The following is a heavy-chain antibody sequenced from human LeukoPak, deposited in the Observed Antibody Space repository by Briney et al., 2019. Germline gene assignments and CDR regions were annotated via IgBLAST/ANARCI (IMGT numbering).Heavy chain of an antibody. CDR2: INHSGST. J-gene: IGHJ6*02. V-gene: IGHV4-34*01. CDR3: ARSAKYYYDSSGYYLPYYYYGMDV. CDR1: GGSFSGYY. D-gene: IGHD3-22*01. Sequence: SETLFLTCAVYGGSFSGYYWSWIRQPPGKGLEWIGEINHSGSTNYNPSLKSRVTISVDTSKNQFSLKLSSVTAADTAVYYCARSAKYYYDSSGYYLPYYYYGMDVWGQGTTVTVSS.